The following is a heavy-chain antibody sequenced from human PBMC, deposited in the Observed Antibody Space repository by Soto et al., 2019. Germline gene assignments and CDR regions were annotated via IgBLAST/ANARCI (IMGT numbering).Heavy chain of an antibody. CDR3: ARERYYDFWSGYSHYYFDY. D-gene: IGHD3-3*01. J-gene: IGHJ4*02. Sequence: PGGSLRLSCAASGFTFSSYWMSWVRQAPGKGLEWVANIRQDGSEEYYVDSVKGRFTIPRDNAKNSLYLQMNSLRAEDTAVYYCARERYYDFWSGYSHYYFDYWGQGTLVTVSS. CDR1: GFTFSSYW. V-gene: IGHV3-7*01. CDR2: IRQDGSEE.